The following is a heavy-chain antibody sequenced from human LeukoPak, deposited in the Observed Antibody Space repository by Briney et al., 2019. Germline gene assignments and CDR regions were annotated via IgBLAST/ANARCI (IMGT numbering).Heavy chain of an antibody. CDR1: GFTVGSNY. CDR3: ARDISSGYYDAFDI. D-gene: IGHD3-22*01. CDR2: IYSGGST. Sequence: GGPLRLSCAASGFTVGSNYMSWVRQAPGKGLEWVSIIYSGGSTYYADSVKGRFTISRDNSKNTLYLQMNSLRAEDTAVYYCARDISSGYYDAFDIWGQGTMVTVSS. V-gene: IGHV3-66*01. J-gene: IGHJ3*02.